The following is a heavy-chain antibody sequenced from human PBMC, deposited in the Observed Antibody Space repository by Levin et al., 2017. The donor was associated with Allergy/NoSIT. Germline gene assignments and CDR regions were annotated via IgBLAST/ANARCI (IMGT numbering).Heavy chain of an antibody. V-gene: IGHV3-30-3*01. J-gene: IGHJ4*02. D-gene: IGHD6-13*01. Sequence: GESLKISCAASGFTFTRYAMHWVRQAPGKGLEWVAVISCDGSGEYYADSVKGQFTISRDNFHNTLSLHMNSLRGEDTAVYYCARADCSSWHNFDSWGQGTPVTVSS. CDR3: ARADCSSWHNFDS. CDR2: ISCDGSGE. CDR1: GFTFTRYA.